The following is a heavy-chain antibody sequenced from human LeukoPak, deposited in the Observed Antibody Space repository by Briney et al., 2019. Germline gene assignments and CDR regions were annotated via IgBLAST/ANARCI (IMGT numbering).Heavy chain of an antibody. CDR1: GYTFTTDY. CDR3: TRDNSYWSFDY. D-gene: IGHD3-10*01. Sequence: ASVKVSCKASGYTFTTDYFHWVRPAPGQGLEWIGVVRPSGITTTYAQKFQGRVTMTRATSTNTVYMELRSLASDDTAVYYCTRDNSYWSFDYWGQGTLVTVSS. V-gene: IGHV1-46*01. CDR2: VRPSGITT. J-gene: IGHJ4*02.